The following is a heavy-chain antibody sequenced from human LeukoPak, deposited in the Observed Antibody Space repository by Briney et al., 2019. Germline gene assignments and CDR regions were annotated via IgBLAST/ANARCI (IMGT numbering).Heavy chain of an antibody. D-gene: IGHD5-24*01. CDR3: ARNIEGYKLYNFDS. CDR2: ISSRSTYI. V-gene: IGHV3-21*01. CDR1: GFTFISYS. J-gene: IGHJ4*02. Sequence: PGGSLRLSCAASGFTFISYSMTWVRQAPGKGLEWVSSISSRSTYIYYADSLKSRFTTSRDYAKNLLYLQMNSLRAEDTAVYYCARNIEGYKLYNFDSWGQGTLVPVSS.